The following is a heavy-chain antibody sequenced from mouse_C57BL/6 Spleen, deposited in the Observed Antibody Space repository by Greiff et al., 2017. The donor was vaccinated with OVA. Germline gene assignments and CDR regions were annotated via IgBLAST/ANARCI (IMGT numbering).Heavy chain of an antibody. CDR1: GYTFTSYW. Sequence: QVQLQQPGAELVKPGASVKLSCKASGYTFTSYWMHWVKQRPGQGLEWIGMIHPNSGSTNYNEKFKIKATLTVDKSSSTAYMQLSSLTSEDSAVYYCARSENYAMDYWGQGTSVTVSS. CDR2: IHPNSGST. CDR3: ARSENYAMDY. J-gene: IGHJ4*01. V-gene: IGHV1-64*01.